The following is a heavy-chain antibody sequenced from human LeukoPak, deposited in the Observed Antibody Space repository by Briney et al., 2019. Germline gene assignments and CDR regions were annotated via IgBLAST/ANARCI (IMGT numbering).Heavy chain of an antibody. CDR2: ISGSGGST. CDR3: AKARAVAGGPKGWFDP. V-gene: IGHV3-23*01. D-gene: IGHD6-19*01. J-gene: IGHJ5*02. Sequence: GGSLRLSCAASGFTFSSYAMSWVRQAPGKGLEWVSAISGSGGSTYYADSVKGRFTISRDNSKNTLYLQMNSLRAEDTAVYYCAKARAVAGGPKGWFDPWGQGTLVTVSS. CDR1: GFTFSSYA.